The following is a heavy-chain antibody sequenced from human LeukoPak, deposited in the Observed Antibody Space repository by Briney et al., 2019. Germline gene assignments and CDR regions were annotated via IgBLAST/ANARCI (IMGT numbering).Heavy chain of an antibody. D-gene: IGHD4-23*01. V-gene: IGHV3-30*18. CDR3: ANLLRWEPY. Sequence: GGSLRLSCVASGFTFSSHWMSWVRQVPGKGLEWVAIISYDGSNKYYADSVKGRFTISRDNSKNTLYLQMNSLRAEDTAVYYCANLLRWEPYWGQGTLVTVSS. CDR2: ISYDGSNK. CDR1: GFTFSSHW. J-gene: IGHJ4*02.